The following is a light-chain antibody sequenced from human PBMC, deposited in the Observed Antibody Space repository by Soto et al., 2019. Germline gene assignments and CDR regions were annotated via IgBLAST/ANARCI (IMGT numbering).Light chain of an antibody. CDR2: DAS. CDR3: QQYDSFWT. Sequence: DIPMTQSPSTLSSSVGDSVTITCRASQRINNWLAWYQQKVGEAPKLLIFDASNLKSGVPSRFSGRGSGTDFTLTTSILQPDDFATYYCQQYDSFWTFGQGTKVEIK. CDR1: QRINNW. J-gene: IGKJ1*01. V-gene: IGKV1-5*01.